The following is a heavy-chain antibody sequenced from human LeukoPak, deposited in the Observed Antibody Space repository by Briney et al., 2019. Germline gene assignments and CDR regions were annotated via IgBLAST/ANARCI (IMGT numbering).Heavy chain of an antibody. CDR2: IKQDGSEK. J-gene: IGHJ3*02. Sequence: ETLSLTCTVSGGSISSGGYYWSWIRQAPGKGLEWVANIKQDGSEKYYVDSVKGRFTISRDNAKNSLYLQMNSLRAEDTAVYYCARPTWILEDAFDIWGQGTMVTVSS. D-gene: IGHD5-18*01. CDR1: GGSISSGGYY. V-gene: IGHV3-7*01. CDR3: ARPTWILEDAFDI.